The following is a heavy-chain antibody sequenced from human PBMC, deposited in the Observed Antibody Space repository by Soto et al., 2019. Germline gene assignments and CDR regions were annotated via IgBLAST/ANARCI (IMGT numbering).Heavy chain of an antibody. V-gene: IGHV3-30-3*01. CDR3: ARSGFYGSGILYFYGVDV. CDR2: VSYGDSNK. Sequence: HVQLVESGGGEVQPGRSLRLSCAASGFTFSDYALHWVRQAPGTWLEWVATVSYGDSNKYYADSVKGRFTISRDNSKKTLFLQMNSLKVEDTAIYYCARSGFYGSGILYFYGVDVWGQGTTVTVSS. J-gene: IGHJ6*02. CDR1: GFTFSDYA. D-gene: IGHD3-10*01.